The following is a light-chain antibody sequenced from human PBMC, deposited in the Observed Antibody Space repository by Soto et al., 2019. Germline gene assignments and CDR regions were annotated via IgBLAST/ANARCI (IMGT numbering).Light chain of an antibody. Sequence: NFMLTQPHSVAESPGQTVTISCTRSRGSIASDDVQWYQQRPGSAPINVIFEDSQRPSGVPDRFSGSIDSSSNSASLTISRLTTEDAAAYYCQSGDGKYVVFGGGTKLAVL. CDR1: RGSIASDD. CDR2: EDS. CDR3: QSGDGKYVV. V-gene: IGLV6-57*04. J-gene: IGLJ2*01.